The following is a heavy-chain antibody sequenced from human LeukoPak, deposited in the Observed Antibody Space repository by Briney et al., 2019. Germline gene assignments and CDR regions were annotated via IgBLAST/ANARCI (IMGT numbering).Heavy chain of an antibody. D-gene: IGHD6-13*01. V-gene: IGHV1-2*06. CDR2: INPNSGGT. J-gene: IGHJ4*02. Sequence: ASVKVSCKASGYTFTGYYMHWVRQAPGQGLEWMGRINPNSGGTNYAQKFQGRVTMTRDTSISTAYMELSRLRSDGTAVYYCARSRGESIAAAGNPFDYWGQGTLVTVSS. CDR1: GYTFTGYY. CDR3: ARSRGESIAAAGNPFDY.